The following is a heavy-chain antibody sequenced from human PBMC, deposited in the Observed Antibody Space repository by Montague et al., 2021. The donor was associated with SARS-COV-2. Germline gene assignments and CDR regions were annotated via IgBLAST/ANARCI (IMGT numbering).Heavy chain of an antibody. Sequence: SETLSLTCTVSGGSISNSHYYCAWIRQPPGKGLEWIGEINHSGSTNYNPSLKSRVTISMDTSKNQFSLKLSSVTAADTAVYYCARGVRQLGVRYYYYYIDVWDKGTTVTVSS. CDR3: ARGVRQLGVRYYYYYIDV. J-gene: IGHJ6*03. CDR1: GGSISNSHYY. D-gene: IGHD6-6*01. V-gene: IGHV4-39*07. CDR2: INHSGST.